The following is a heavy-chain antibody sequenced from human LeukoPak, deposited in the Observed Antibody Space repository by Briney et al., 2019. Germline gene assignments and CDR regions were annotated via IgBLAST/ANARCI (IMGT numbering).Heavy chain of an antibody. CDR3: ARQLGTMVRGVTVSTFDP. CDR1: GYSFTSYW. Sequence: GESLEISWKGSGYSFTSYWIGWVRQMPGKGLEWMGIIYPGDSDTRYSPSFQGQVTISADKSISTAYLQWSSLKASDTAMYYCARQLGTMVRGVTVSTFDPWGQGTLVTVSS. J-gene: IGHJ5*02. V-gene: IGHV5-51*01. CDR2: IYPGDSDT. D-gene: IGHD3-10*01.